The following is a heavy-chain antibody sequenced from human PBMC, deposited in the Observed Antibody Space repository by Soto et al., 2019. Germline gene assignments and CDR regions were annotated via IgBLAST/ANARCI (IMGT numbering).Heavy chain of an antibody. CDR3: AKGQLVRDYYYGMDV. CDR2: ISWNSGSI. J-gene: IGHJ6*02. V-gene: IGHV3-9*01. Sequence: GGSLRLSCAASGFTFDDYAMHWVRQAPGKGLEWVSGISWNSGSIGYADSVKGRFTISRDNAKNSLYLQMNSLRAEDTALYYCAKGQLVRDYYYGMDVWGQGTTVTVSS. D-gene: IGHD6-6*01. CDR1: GFTFDDYA.